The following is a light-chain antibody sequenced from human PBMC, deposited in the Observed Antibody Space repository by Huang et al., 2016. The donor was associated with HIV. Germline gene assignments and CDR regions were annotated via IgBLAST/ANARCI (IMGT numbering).Light chain of an antibody. CDR1: QSLLYGSNNQNS. Sequence: DIVMTQSPDSLAVSLGERATVNCKSSQSLLYGSNNQNSLAWYQQKPGQPPKLRIYWASTRESGVPDRFSGSGSGTDFTLTISSLQAEDVAFYYCQQYFNAPITFGQGTRLEI. CDR3: QQYFNAPIT. V-gene: IGKV4-1*01. J-gene: IGKJ5*01. CDR2: WAS.